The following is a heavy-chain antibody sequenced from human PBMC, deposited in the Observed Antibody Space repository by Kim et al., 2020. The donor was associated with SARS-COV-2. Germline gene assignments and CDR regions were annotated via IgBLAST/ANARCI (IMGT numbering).Heavy chain of an antibody. CDR1: GGSISSGSFF. CDR3: VRRAIEVAATDYFDY. Sequence: SETLSLTCTVSGGSISSGSFFWGWIRQSPGKGLEYIGSVFNRGSTYYNPSLESRIAISVDTSNNQFSLELRSVTAADTAMYYCVRRAIEVAATDYFDYWGQGTLVTVSS. J-gene: IGHJ4*02. D-gene: IGHD2-15*01. CDR2: VFNRGST. V-gene: IGHV4-39*01.